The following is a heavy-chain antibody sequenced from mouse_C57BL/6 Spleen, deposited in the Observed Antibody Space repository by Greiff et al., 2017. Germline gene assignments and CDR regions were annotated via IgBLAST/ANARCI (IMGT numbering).Heavy chain of an antibody. D-gene: IGHD2-4*01. Sequence: EVKLVESGGGLVQPGGSLSLSCAASGFTFTDYYMSWVRPPPGKALEWLGFIRNKANGYTTEYSASVKGRFTISRDNSQSILYLQMNALRAEDSATYYCARPYDYDGDYYAMDYWGQGTSVTVSS. V-gene: IGHV7-3*01. J-gene: IGHJ4*01. CDR3: ARPYDYDGDYYAMDY. CDR2: IRNKANGYTT. CDR1: GFTFTDYY.